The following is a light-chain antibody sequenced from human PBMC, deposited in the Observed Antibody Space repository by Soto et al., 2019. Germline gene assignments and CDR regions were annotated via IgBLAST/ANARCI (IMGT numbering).Light chain of an antibody. CDR3: LQLNSYPRT. V-gene: IGKV1-39*01. CDR2: GAS. CDR1: QSISSY. Sequence: DIQMTQSPSSLSASVGDRVTVTCRASQSISSYLNWYQQKPGKAPKLLIHGASSLQSGVPSRFSGSGSGTDFTLTISSLQPDDFATYYCLQLNSYPRTFGQGTKVDIK. J-gene: IGKJ1*01.